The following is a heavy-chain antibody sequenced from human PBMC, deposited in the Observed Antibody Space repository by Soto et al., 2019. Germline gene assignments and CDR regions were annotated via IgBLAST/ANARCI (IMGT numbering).Heavy chain of an antibody. CDR3: AKGPYYSLDY. CDR2: ISYDGSNK. CDR1: GFTFSSYG. D-gene: IGHD1-26*01. V-gene: IGHV3-30*18. J-gene: IGHJ4*02. Sequence: VQLVESGGGVVQPGRSLRLSCAASGFTFSSYGMHWVRQAPGKGLEWVAVISYDGSNKYYADSVKGRFTISRDNSKNTLYLQMNSLRAEDTAVYYCAKGPYYSLDYWGQGTLVTVSS.